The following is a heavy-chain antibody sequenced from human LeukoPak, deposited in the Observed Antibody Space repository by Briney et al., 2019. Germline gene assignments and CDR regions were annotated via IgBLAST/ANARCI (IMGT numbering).Heavy chain of an antibody. Sequence: PGGSLRLSCTASGFSVSSNYTSWVRQAPGKGLEWVSVIYSDGKTHYADSVKGRFTISRDNSKNTLYLQMNSVRAEDTAVYYCARGMSGYSSYDYWGQGTLVTVSS. D-gene: IGHD5-12*01. V-gene: IGHV3-66*01. CDR3: ARGMSGYSSYDY. J-gene: IGHJ4*02. CDR2: IYSDGKT. CDR1: GFSVSSNY.